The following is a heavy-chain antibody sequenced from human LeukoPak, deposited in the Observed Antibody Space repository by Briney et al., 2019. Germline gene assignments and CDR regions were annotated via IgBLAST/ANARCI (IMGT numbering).Heavy chain of an antibody. J-gene: IGHJ4*02. CDR3: AKDITRVAAAGTLGDY. Sequence: GGSLRLSCAASGFTFDDYTMHWVRQAPGKGLEWVSLISWDGDSTYYADPVKGRFTISRDNSKSSLFLQMNSLTTEDTALYYCAKDITRVAAAGTLGDYWGQGTLVTVSS. CDR1: GFTFDDYT. CDR2: ISWDGDST. D-gene: IGHD6-13*01. V-gene: IGHV3-43*01.